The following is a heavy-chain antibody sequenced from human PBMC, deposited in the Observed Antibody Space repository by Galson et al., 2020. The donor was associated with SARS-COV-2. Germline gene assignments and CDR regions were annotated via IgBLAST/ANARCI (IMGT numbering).Heavy chain of an antibody. CDR2: FDPEDGET. D-gene: IGHD3-16*01. J-gene: IGHJ5*02. CDR3: ATGPPVEMAYNWFDP. V-gene: IGHV1-24*01. Sequence: ASVKVSCKVSGYTLTELSMHWVRQAPGKGLEWMGGFDPEDGETIYAQKFQGRVTMTEDTSTDTAYMELSSLRSEDTAVYYCATGPPVEMAYNWFDPWGQGTLVTVSS. CDR1: GYTLTELS.